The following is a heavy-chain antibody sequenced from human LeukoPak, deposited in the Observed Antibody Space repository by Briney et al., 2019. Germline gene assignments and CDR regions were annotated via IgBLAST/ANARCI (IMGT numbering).Heavy chain of an antibody. CDR2: INPSGSST. Sequence: GSVKVSCKASGYTFTNYYIHWVRQAPGQGLEWMGIINPSGSSTSYAQKFQGRVTMTRDTSTSTVYMELSSLRSEDTAVYYCAGGTTNTKGAFDMWGQGTMVTVSS. D-gene: IGHD2-8*01. CDR3: AGGTTNTKGAFDM. V-gene: IGHV1-46*01. J-gene: IGHJ3*02. CDR1: GYTFTNYY.